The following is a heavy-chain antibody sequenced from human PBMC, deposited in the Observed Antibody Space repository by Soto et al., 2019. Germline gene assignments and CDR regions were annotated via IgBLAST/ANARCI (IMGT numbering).Heavy chain of an antibody. Sequence: PGGSLRLSCVGSEFTFSMTWVRQAPGKGLEWVSMISNDGSSTYYADSVKGRFTISRDNSKKILYLQMKSLRAEDTAVYYCAQRPDDFDIWGQGTMVTVSS. CDR3: AQRPDDFDI. CDR2: ISNDGSST. V-gene: IGHV3-23*01. CDR1: EFTFS. J-gene: IGHJ3*02.